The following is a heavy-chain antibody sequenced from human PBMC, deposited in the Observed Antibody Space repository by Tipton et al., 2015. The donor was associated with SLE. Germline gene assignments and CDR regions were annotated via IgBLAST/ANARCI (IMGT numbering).Heavy chain of an antibody. CDR2: IYSGETT. J-gene: IGHJ6*02. Sequence: SLRLSCAASGFIVRSHYMSWVRQAPGKGLEWVSVIYSGETTYYADSVKGRFTISRDNSKNTLYLQMNSLRAEDTAVYYCLRSPNYYYGMDVWGQGTTVTVSS. V-gene: IGHV3-66*02. CDR3: LRSPNYYYGMDV. CDR1: GFIVRSHY.